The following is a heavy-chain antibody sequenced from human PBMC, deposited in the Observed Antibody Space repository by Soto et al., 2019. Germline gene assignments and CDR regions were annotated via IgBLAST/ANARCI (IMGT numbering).Heavy chain of an antibody. D-gene: IGHD6-19*01. CDR3: ARDRQQWLEPAGGALPF. V-gene: IGHV3-30-3*01. CDR1: GFTLSSYV. J-gene: IGHJ3*01. Sequence: QVQLVESGGGVGQPGRSLRLACAASGFTLSSYVMHWVRQAPGKGLEWVARISYAGNDKYYADSVKGRFTISRDNSKKTLYLQMTSLRADDTAVYYCARDRQQWLEPAGGALPFWGQGTMVIVSS. CDR2: ISYAGNDK.